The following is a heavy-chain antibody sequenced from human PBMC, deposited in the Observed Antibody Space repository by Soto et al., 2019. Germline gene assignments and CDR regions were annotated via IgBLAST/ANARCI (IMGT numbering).Heavy chain of an antibody. Sequence: SETLSLTCTVSGASISGYYWSWIRKSAGKGLEWIGRIYATGTTDYNPSLKSRVMMSVDTSKKQFSLKLRSVTAADTAVYYCVRDGTKTLRDWFDPWSQGISVTVSS. CDR1: GASISGYY. CDR2: IYATGTT. CDR3: VRDGTKTLRDWFDP. V-gene: IGHV4-4*07. D-gene: IGHD1-1*01. J-gene: IGHJ5*02.